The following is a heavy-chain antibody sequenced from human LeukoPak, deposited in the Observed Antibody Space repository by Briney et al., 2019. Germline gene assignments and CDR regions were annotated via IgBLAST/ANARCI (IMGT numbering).Heavy chain of an antibody. Sequence: HPGGSLRLSCAASGFTFSSYEMNWVRQAPGKGLEWVSAISGSGGSTYYADSVKGRFTISRDNSKNTLYLQMNSLRAEDTAVYYCAKDSLNMVRGRSGDAFDIWGQGTMVTVSS. CDR2: ISGSGGST. J-gene: IGHJ3*02. V-gene: IGHV3-23*01. CDR1: GFTFSSYE. CDR3: AKDSLNMVRGRSGDAFDI. D-gene: IGHD3-10*01.